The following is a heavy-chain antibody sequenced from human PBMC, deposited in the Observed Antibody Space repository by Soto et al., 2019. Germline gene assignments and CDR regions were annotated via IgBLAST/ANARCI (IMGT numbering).Heavy chain of an antibody. J-gene: IGHJ6*02. CDR2: TVVGSGNT. CDR1: GFTFTSSA. CDR3: AAGRYFDWLLPLYYGMDV. Sequence: ASVKVSCKASGFTFTSSAMQWVRQARGQRLEWIGWTVVGSGNTNYAQKFQERVTITRDMSTSTAYMELSSLRSEDTAVYYCAAGRYFDWLLPLYYGMDVWGQGTTVTVSS. D-gene: IGHD3-9*01. V-gene: IGHV1-58*02.